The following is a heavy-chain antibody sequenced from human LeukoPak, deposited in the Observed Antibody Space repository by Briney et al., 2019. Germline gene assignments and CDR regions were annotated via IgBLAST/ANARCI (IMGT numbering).Heavy chain of an antibody. D-gene: IGHD4-23*01. CDR1: GFTFSSYS. J-gene: IGHJ4*02. CDR3: ARHDYAGNSGDY. V-gene: IGHV3-48*02. Sequence: GGFLRLSCAASGFTFSSYSMNWVRQTPGKGLEWVSYIGTSSSIIYYADPVKGRFTISRDNAKNSLYLQMNSLRDEDTAVYYCARHDYAGNSGDYWGQGTLVTVSS. CDR2: IGTSSSII.